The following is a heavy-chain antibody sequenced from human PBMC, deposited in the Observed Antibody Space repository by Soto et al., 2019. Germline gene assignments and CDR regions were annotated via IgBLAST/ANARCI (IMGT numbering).Heavy chain of an antibody. Sequence: QVLLVQSGAEVKKPGSSTQVSCKASGGTFSTYAFTWVRQAPGQGFEWIGGVIPLFNTPDYAQKFQGRVTINADESTSTVFLELSGLTSEDTAVYFCAVASKWELLGYFYGMDVWGQGTTVTVSS. CDR2: VIPLFNTP. CDR1: GGTFSTYA. CDR3: AVASKWELLGYFYGMDV. J-gene: IGHJ6*02. D-gene: IGHD1-26*01. V-gene: IGHV1-69*01.